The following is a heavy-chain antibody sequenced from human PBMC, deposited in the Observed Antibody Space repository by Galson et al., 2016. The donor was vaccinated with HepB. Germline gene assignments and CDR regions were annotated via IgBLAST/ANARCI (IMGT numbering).Heavy chain of an antibody. V-gene: IGHV3-9*01. CDR3: ARFTQEWLDRVYYFDH. CDR1: GFIFKDYA. CDR2: ISWNSGSI. J-gene: IGHJ4*02. Sequence: SLRLSCAASGFIFKDYAMHWVRQAPGKGLEWVSSISWNSGSIGYADSVKGRFTISRDNAKNSLYLQMNSLRTDDTAVYYCARFTQEWLDRVYYFDHWGQGTLVTVSS. D-gene: IGHD6-19*01.